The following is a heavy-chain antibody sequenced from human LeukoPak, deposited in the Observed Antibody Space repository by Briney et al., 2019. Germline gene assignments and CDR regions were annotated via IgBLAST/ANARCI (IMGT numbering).Heavy chain of an antibody. V-gene: IGHV3-23*01. CDR1: GFTFCSYA. Sequence: GGSLRLSCAASGFTFCSYAMSWVRQAPGKGLEWVSAINSAGSTYYGDSVRGRFTISRDNSKNVLYLQMNSLRAEDTALYYCAKDQNTVATAPFDYWGQGTLVTVSS. CDR2: INSAGST. D-gene: IGHD4-17*01. CDR3: AKDQNTVATAPFDY. J-gene: IGHJ4*02.